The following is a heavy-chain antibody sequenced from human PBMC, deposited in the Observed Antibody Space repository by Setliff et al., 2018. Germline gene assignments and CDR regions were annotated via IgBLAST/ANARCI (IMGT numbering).Heavy chain of an antibody. D-gene: IGHD3-22*01. CDR1: GFTFSTYS. Sequence: SLKISCAASGFTFSTYSINWVRQAPGKGLEWIAYISSRSNTIYYADSVKGRFTISRDNAKNSLYLQLNSLRAEDTAVYYCATNPRKGRSGGYYYDDPYYFYMDVWGKGTTVTVSS. J-gene: IGHJ6*03. CDR2: ISSRSNTI. V-gene: IGHV3-48*01. CDR3: ATNPRKGRSGGYYYDDPYYFYMDV.